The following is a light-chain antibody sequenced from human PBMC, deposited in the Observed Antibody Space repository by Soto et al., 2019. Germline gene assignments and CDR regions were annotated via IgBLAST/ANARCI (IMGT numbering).Light chain of an antibody. CDR2: EGS. CDR3: CSYAGSSTFVV. Sequence: QSALTQPASVSGSPGQSITISCTGTSSAVGSYNLVSWYQQHPGKAPKLMIYEGSKRPPGVSNRFSGSKSGNTASLTISGLQAEDEADYYCCSYAGSSTFVVFGGGTKVTVL. V-gene: IGLV2-23*03. CDR1: SSAVGSYNL. J-gene: IGLJ2*01.